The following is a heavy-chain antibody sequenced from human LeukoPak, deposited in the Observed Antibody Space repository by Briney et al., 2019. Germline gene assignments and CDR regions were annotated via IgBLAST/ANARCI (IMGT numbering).Heavy chain of an antibody. V-gene: IGHV1-2*02. CDR3: ASGQLELWDWFDP. J-gene: IGHJ5*02. D-gene: IGHD1-1*01. CDR1: GHTFTGYY. CDR2: INPNSGGT. Sequence: ASVKVSCKDSGHTFTGYYMHWVGQAPGQGLERMGWINPNSGGTNYAQKFQGRVTMTRDTSISTAYMELSSLRSDERGFYYCASGQLELWDWFDPWGQGTLVTVSS.